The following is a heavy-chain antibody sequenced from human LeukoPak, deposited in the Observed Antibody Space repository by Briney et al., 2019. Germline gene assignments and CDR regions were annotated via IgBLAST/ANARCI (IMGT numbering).Heavy chain of an antibody. J-gene: IGHJ6*04. Sequence: PGGSLRLSCEASGFTFSRYRMNWVRQTPGKGLEWVSFISANGIGYYEDSVKGRFTISRDDSNNSVFLQMNSLRVEDPAVYYCARDQYYDFWRKHYRPAMDVWGKGTTVTVSA. CDR2: ISANGIG. D-gene: IGHD3/OR15-3a*01. CDR3: ARDQYYDFWRKHYRPAMDV. V-gene: IGHV3-48*04. CDR1: GFTFSRYR.